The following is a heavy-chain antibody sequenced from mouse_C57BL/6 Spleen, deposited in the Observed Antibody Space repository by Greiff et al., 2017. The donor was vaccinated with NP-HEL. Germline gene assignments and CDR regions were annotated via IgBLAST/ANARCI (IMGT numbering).Heavy chain of an antibody. Sequence: EVQLVESGGDLVKPGGSLKLSCAASGFTFSSYGMSWVRQTPDKRLEWVATISSGGSYTYYPDSVKGRFTISRDNAKNTLYLQMSSLKSEDTAMYYCARTITTGFDYWGKGTTLTVSS. D-gene: IGHD1-1*01. J-gene: IGHJ2*01. CDR1: GFTFSSYG. V-gene: IGHV5-6*01. CDR3: ARTITTGFDY. CDR2: ISSGGSYT.